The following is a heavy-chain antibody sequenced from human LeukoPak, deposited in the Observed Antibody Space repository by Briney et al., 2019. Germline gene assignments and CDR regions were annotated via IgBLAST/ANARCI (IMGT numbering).Heavy chain of an antibody. J-gene: IGHJ3*02. CDR1: GGSFSGYY. Sequence: SETLSITCAVYGGSFSGYYWSWIRQPPGKGLEWIGEINHSGSTNYNPSLKSRVTISVDTSKNQFSLKLSSVTAADTAVYYCARGPTYYYDSSGQDAFDIWGQGTMVTVSS. CDR3: ARGPTYYYDSSGQDAFDI. D-gene: IGHD3-22*01. V-gene: IGHV4-34*01. CDR2: INHSGST.